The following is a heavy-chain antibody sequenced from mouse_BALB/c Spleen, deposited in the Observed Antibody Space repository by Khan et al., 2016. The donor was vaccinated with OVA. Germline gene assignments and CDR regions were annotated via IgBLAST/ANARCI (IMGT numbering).Heavy chain of an antibody. CDR1: GSTFINYW. Sequence: QVQLKQSVAELAKPGASVKMSCKASGSTFINYWILWVNRRLGQGLEWIGYFIPCTGNTEYNQTFKDRATLTADNSSSTAYMQLSSLTSEDSAVYYCARRGLRWDFDYGGQGTTLTVSS. CDR3: ARRGLRWDFDY. J-gene: IGHJ2*01. V-gene: IGHV1-7*01. CDR2: FIPCTGNT. D-gene: IGHD1-1*01.